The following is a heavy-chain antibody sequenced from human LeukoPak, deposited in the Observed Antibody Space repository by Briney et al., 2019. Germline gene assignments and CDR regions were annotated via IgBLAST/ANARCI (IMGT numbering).Heavy chain of an antibody. Sequence: GGSLRLSCAASGFTFSSYSMNWVRQAPGKGLEWVSSISSSSSYIYYADLVKGRFTISRDNAKNSLYLQMNSLRAEDTAVYYCAATGGQLLPTLTFDYWGQGTLVTVSS. CDR3: AATGGQLLPTLTFDY. CDR2: ISSSSSYI. CDR1: GFTFSSYS. J-gene: IGHJ4*02. D-gene: IGHD3-10*01. V-gene: IGHV3-21*01.